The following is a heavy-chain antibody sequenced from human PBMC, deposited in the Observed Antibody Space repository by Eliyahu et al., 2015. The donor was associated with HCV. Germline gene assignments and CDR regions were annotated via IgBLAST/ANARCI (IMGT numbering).Heavy chain of an antibody. CDR2: IKHSGST. D-gene: IGHD2-2*02. V-gene: IGHV4-34*01. CDR1: GGSFSGYY. CDR3: ARPRVPAVIRVAFDI. J-gene: IGHJ3*02. Sequence: QVQLQQWGAGLLKPSETLSLTCAVYGGSFSGYYWSWIRQPPGKGLEXIGEIKHSGSTNYNPSLKSRVTISVDTSKNQFSLKLSSVTAADTAVYYCARPRVPAVIRVAFDIWGQGTMVTVSS.